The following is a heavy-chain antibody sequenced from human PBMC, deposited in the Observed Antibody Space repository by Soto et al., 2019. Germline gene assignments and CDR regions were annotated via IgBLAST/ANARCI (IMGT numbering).Heavy chain of an antibody. D-gene: IGHD2-2*01. V-gene: IGHV1-69*02. CDR3: GGGREYQPAQY. CDR2: IIPTLGIA. CDR1: GGTFSSYT. J-gene: IGHJ4*02. Sequence: QVQLVQSGAEVKKPGSSVKVSCKASGGTFSSYTISWVRQAPGQGLEWMGRIIPTLGIANYAQKFQGRVTISADKSTSTAYMELSSLRSEDTAVYYCGGGREYQPAQYWGQGTLGTFSS.